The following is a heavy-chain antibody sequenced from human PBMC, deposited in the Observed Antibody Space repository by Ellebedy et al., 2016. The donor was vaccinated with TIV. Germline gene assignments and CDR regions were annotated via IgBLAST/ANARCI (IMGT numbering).Heavy chain of an antibody. CDR2: IRSGGVYV. J-gene: IGHJ4*02. V-gene: IGHV3-21*01. D-gene: IGHD6-25*01. Sequence: PGGSLRLSCAGSGFNFGAYSINWVRQPPGQGLEWVASIRSGGVYVWYGDSVKGRFTISRDNAKNSLFLQMNSLRDDDTAVYYCARGGGGYFLDWGQGTLVSVSS. CDR3: ARGGGGYFLD. CDR1: GFNFGAYS.